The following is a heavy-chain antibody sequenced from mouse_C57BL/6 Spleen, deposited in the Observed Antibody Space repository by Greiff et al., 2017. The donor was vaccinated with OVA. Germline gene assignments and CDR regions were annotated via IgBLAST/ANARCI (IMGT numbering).Heavy chain of an antibody. V-gene: IGHV1-39*01. J-gene: IGHJ1*03. Sequence: EVKLVESGPELVKPGASVKISCKASGYSFTDYNMNWVKQSNGKSLEWIGVINPNYGTTSYNQKFKGKATLTVDQSSSTAYMQLNSLTSEDSAVYYCARSGQGLLRSEGYFDVWGTGTTVTVSS. D-gene: IGHD1-1*01. CDR1: GYSFTDYN. CDR3: ARSGQGLLRSEGYFDV. CDR2: INPNYGTT.